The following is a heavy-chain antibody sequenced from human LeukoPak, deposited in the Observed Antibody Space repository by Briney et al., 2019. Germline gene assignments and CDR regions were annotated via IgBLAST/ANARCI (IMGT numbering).Heavy chain of an antibody. J-gene: IGHJ3*02. V-gene: IGHV5-51*01. Sequence: GESLKISCKGSGYSFTSYWIGWVRPMPGKGLEWMGIIYPGDSDTRYSPSFQGQVTISADKSISTAYLQWSSLKASDTAMYYCARHKTAWYSSSWYDAFDIWGQGTMVTVSS. CDR1: GYSFTSYW. CDR2: IYPGDSDT. CDR3: ARHKTAWYSSSWYDAFDI. D-gene: IGHD6-13*01.